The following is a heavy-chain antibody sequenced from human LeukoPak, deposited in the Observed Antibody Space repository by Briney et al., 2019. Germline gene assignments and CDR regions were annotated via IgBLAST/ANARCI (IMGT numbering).Heavy chain of an antibody. J-gene: IGHJ6*03. V-gene: IGHV4-59*01. CDR3: ARFPASAEYRHYYHMDV. CDR2: MYYSESA. Sequence: SETLSLTCTVSGGSTSNNFWTWIRQPPGKGLECIGFMYYSESASYNPSLNSRVIVSVDKSKNQISLKLTSVTAADTAVYYCARFPASAEYRHYYHMDVLGKGTTVTVSS. D-gene: IGHD6-25*01. CDR1: GGSTSNNF.